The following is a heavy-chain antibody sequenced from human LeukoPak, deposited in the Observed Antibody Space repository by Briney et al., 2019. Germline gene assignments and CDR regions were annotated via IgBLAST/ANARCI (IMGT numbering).Heavy chain of an antibody. CDR1: GGSISSGDYY. J-gene: IGHJ4*02. Sequence: SETLSLTCTVSGGSISSGDYYWSWIRQPPGKGLEWIGYIYYSGSTYYNPSLKSRVTISVDTSKNQFSLKLSSVTAADTAVYYCARAVTKAFGDEYYFDYWGQGTLVTVSS. V-gene: IGHV4-30-4*08. CDR3: ARAVTKAFGDEYYFDY. CDR2: IYYSGST. D-gene: IGHD3-10*01.